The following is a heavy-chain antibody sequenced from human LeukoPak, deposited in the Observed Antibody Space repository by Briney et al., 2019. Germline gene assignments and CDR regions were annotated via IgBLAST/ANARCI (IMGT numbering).Heavy chain of an antibody. CDR3: TSWGDTTAEYFQR. D-gene: IGHD2-21*02. J-gene: IGHJ1*01. CDR2: INPDGRDA. CDR1: GFTFNRCW. V-gene: IGHV3-7*01. Sequence: GGSLRLSCVVSGFTFNRCWMNWVRQAPGKGLEWVAHINPDGRDACYVDSVKGRFTISRDNAQNSMYLQMNSLRVEDTAVYYCTSWGDTTAEYFQRWGQGTLVTVSS.